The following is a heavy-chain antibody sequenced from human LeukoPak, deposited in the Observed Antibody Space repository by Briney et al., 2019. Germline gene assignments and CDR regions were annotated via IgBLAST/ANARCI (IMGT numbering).Heavy chain of an antibody. CDR3: ARDGGYCGSTTCYSRAEYYYYGLDA. V-gene: IGHV1-2*06. CDR1: GYDYTGFY. D-gene: IGHD2-2*02. Sequence: ASVKVSCKASGYDYTGFYIYWVRQAPGQGLEWMGRINPKSGGRNYVQKFQGRVTMTRDTSISTAYMELSRLTSDDTAVYYCARDGGYCGSTTCYSRAEYYYYGLDAWGQGTTVTVSS. CDR2: INPKSGGR. J-gene: IGHJ6*02.